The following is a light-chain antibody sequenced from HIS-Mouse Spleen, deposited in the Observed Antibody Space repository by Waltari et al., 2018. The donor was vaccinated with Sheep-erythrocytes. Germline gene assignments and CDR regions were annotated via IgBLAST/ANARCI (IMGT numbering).Light chain of an antibody. V-gene: IGKV1-8*01. CDR3: QQYYSYPLT. Sequence: AIRMTQSPSSLSASTGDRVTITCRARQGISSYLAWYQQKPGKAPKLLIYAASTLQSGVPSRFSGSGSVTDFTLTISCLQSEDFATYYCQQYYSYPLTFGGGTK. CDR1: QGISSY. J-gene: IGKJ4*01. CDR2: AAS.